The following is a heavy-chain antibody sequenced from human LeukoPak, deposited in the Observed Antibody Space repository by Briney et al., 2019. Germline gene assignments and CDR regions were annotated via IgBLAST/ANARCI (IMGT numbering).Heavy chain of an antibody. D-gene: IGHD6-19*01. CDR2: IWYDGSTK. J-gene: IGHJ2*01. CDR1: GFTFSNYG. CDR3: ARGSQGVAVADYGYFDL. Sequence: PGGSLRLSCAASGFTFSNYGRHWVRQAPGKGLEWVAVIWYDGSTKYYADSVKGRFTISRDNSKNTLFVQLNSLRAEDTAVYFCARGSQGVAVADYGYFDLWGRGTLVTVSS. V-gene: IGHV3-33*01.